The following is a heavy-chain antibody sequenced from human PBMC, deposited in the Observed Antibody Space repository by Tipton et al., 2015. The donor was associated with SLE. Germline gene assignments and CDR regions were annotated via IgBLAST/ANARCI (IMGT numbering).Heavy chain of an antibody. CDR1: GYSISSGYY. V-gene: IGHV4-38-2*02. CDR2: IYHSGST. Sequence: TLSLTCTVSGYSISSGYYWGWIRQPPGKGLEWIGSIYHSGSTYYNPSLKSRVTISVDTSKNQFSLKLSSVTAADTAVYYCASGAAALYYYYGMDVWGQGTTVTVSS. D-gene: IGHD6-13*01. CDR3: ASGAAALYYYYGMDV. J-gene: IGHJ6*02.